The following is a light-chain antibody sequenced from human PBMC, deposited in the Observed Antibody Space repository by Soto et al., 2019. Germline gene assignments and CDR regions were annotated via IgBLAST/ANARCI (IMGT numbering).Light chain of an antibody. CDR3: QQYNRYPIT. CDR1: QSISNW. Sequence: DIQMTQSPSTLSASVGDRVTITCRASQSISNWLGWYQQKPGKAPEVLIYKASTLQSGVPSRFSGSGTGTEFTLTIIRLQPDDFATYYCQQYNRYPITFGQGTRLEIK. J-gene: IGKJ5*01. V-gene: IGKV1-5*03. CDR2: KAS.